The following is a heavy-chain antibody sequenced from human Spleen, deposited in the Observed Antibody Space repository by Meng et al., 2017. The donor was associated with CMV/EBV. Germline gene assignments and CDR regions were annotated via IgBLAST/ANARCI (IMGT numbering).Heavy chain of an antibody. CDR1: GFTFSKYG. Sequence: GESLKISCAASGFTFSKYGIHWVRQAPGKGLEWVAFIRYEGNSKYYADSVKGRFTISRDNSKNTLYLEMNTLRAEDTAVYYCAKDLGDCYSADHWGQGTLVTVSS. CDR2: IRYEGNSK. V-gene: IGHV3-30*02. D-gene: IGHD5-24*01. CDR3: AKDLGDCYSADH. J-gene: IGHJ5*02.